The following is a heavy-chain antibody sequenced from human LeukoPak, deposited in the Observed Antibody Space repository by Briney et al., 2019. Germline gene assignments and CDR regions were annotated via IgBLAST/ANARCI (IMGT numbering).Heavy chain of an antibody. D-gene: IGHD6-13*01. CDR2: INSDGSST. V-gene: IGHV3-74*01. J-gene: IGHJ5*02. CDR1: GFTFSSYW. Sequence: GGSLRLSCAASGFTFSSYWMHWVRQAPGKGLVWVSRINSDGSSTSYADSVKGRFTISRDNAKNTVYLQMNSLRAEDTAVYYCARCIAANWFDPWGQGTLVTVSS. CDR3: ARCIAANWFDP.